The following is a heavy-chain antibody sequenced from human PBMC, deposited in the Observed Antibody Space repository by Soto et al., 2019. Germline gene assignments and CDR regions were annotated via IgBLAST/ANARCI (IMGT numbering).Heavy chain of an antibody. CDR1: GFTLSTSA. CDR2: INTDGDVR. CDR3: TRRDVFDL. Sequence: GGSLRLSCKVSGFTLSTSAMNWVRQAPGKGLEWVSYINTDGDVRHYADSVKGRFTVSRDNAKNLVYLQMNNVGADDTAVYFCTRRDVFDLWGQGATVTVSS. V-gene: IGHV3-48*01. J-gene: IGHJ3*01.